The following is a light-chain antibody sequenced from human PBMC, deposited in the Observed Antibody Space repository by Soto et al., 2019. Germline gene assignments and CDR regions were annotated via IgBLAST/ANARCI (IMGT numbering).Light chain of an antibody. Sequence: QSVLTQPPSVSAAPGQKVTISCSGSSSNIGNNYVSWFQQLPGTAPKLLIYENNKRPSGIPDRFSGSKSGTSATLGITGLQTGDEADYYCETWDSSLGADGFAIGTKVTVL. CDR2: ENN. V-gene: IGLV1-51*02. J-gene: IGLJ1*01. CDR3: ETWDSSLGADG. CDR1: SSNIGNNY.